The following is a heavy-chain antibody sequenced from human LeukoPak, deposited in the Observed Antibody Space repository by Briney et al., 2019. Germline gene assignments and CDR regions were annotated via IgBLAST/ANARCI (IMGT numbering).Heavy chain of an antibody. CDR3: ARTPAAAINYYYYYMDV. V-gene: IGHV4-61*02. CDR2: IYTSGST. Sequence: SETLSLTCTASGGSISSGSYYWSWIRQPAGKGLEWIGRIYTSGSTNYNPSLKSRVTMSADTSKNQFSLKLSSVTAADTAVYYCARTPAAAINYYYYYMDVWGKGTTVTISS. J-gene: IGHJ6*03. D-gene: IGHD2-2*01. CDR1: GGSISSGSYY.